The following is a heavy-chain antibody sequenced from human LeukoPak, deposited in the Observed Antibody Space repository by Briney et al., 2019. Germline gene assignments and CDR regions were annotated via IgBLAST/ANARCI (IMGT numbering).Heavy chain of an antibody. D-gene: IGHD4-11*01. V-gene: IGHV4-39*02. CDR3: ARDYSNQRGFDY. Sequence: SETLSLTCTVSGGSISSSSYYWGWIRQPPGKGLEWIGSIYYSGSTYYNPSLNSRVTISVDTSKNQFSLKLSSVTAADTAVYYCARDYSNQRGFDYWGQGTLVTVSS. J-gene: IGHJ4*02. CDR2: IYYSGST. CDR1: GGSISSSSYY.